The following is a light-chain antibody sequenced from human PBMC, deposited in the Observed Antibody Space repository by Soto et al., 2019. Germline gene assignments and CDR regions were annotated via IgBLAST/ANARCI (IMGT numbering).Light chain of an antibody. CDR1: QSISNN. CDR2: SAS. CDR3: QQYNTWPLT. Sequence: FPGDRVTLSCRASQSISNNLAWYQQRPGQAPRLLIYSASTRATGVPARFSGSGSGTEFTLTISSLKSEDFEVYYCQQYNTWPLTFGGGTKVDI. V-gene: IGKV3-15*01. J-gene: IGKJ4*01.